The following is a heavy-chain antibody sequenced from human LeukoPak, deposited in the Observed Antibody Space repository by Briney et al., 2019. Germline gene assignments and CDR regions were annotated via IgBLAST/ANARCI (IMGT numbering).Heavy chain of an antibody. J-gene: IGHJ4*02. V-gene: IGHV3-23*01. CDR2: ISDSGANT. CDR1: GFTFSTYA. CDR3: AREGVLLWFGESYYFDY. D-gene: IGHD3-10*01. Sequence: KPGGSLRLSCAASGFTFSTYAMSWVRQAPGKGLEWVSTISDSGANTYYADSVRGRLTISRDNSKNTLYLQKNSLRADDTAVYYCAREGVLLWFGESYYFDYWGQGTLVTVSS.